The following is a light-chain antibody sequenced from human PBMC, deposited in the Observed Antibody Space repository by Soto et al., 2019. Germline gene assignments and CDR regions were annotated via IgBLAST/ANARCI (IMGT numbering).Light chain of an antibody. CDR2: DVI. J-gene: IGLJ2*01. CDR1: SGDVGKYNY. V-gene: IGLV2-11*01. CDR3: RSYAGGYSFV. Sequence: QLVLTQPRSVSGSPGQSVTISCTGTSGDVGKYNYVSWYQHYPGKGPRLMIYDVIKRPSGVPDRFSGSKSGNTASLTISGLQAEDEADYYCRSYAGGYSFVFGGGTKVTVL.